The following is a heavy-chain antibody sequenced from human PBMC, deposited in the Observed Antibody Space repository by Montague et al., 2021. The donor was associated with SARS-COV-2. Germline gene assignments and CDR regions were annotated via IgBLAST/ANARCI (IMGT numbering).Heavy chain of an antibody. CDR2: IDWDDDK. D-gene: IGHD3-9*01. Sequence: PALVKPTQTLTLTCTFSGFSLSTSGMCVSWIRQPPGKALEWLARIDWDDDKYYSTSLKTRLTISKDTSKNLVVLTMTNMDPVDTATYYCARRTYDILTGYDYGMDVWGQGTTVTVSS. J-gene: IGHJ6*02. CDR3: ARRTYDILTGYDYGMDV. V-gene: IGHV2-70*11. CDR1: GFSLSTSGMC.